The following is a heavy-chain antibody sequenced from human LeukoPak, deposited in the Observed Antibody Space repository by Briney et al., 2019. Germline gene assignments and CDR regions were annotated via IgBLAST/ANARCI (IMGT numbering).Heavy chain of an antibody. CDR2: ISASGSST. V-gene: IGHV3-23*01. D-gene: IGHD3-22*01. J-gene: IGHJ3*02. Sequence: GGSLRLSCAASGFTFSSYAMNWVRQAPGKGLEWVAGISASGSSTYYADSVKGRFTISRDSSKNTLYLQMNSLRAEDTAVYYCAKEYYYDSSGPYAFDIWGQGTMVTVSS. CDR1: GFTFSSYA. CDR3: AKEYYYDSSGPYAFDI.